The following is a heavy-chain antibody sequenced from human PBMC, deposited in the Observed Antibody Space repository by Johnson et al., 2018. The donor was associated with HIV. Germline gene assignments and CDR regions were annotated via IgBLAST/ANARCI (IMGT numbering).Heavy chain of an antibody. D-gene: IGHD3-22*01. CDR3: AKDMEDSSGYYGAFDI. J-gene: IGHJ3*02. V-gene: IGHV3-30*18. Sequence: QVQLVESGGGVVQPGRSPRLSCAASGFTFSSYGMHWVRQVQGKGLEWVAVISYDGSNKYYADSVKGRFTISRDNSKNSLYLQMNSLRTEDTALYYCAKDMEDSSGYYGAFDIWGQGTMVTVSS. CDR1: GFTFSSYG. CDR2: ISYDGSNK.